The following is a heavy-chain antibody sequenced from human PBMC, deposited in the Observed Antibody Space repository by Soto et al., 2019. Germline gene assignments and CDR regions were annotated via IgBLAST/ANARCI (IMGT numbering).Heavy chain of an antibody. CDR2: IYWDDDK. J-gene: IGHJ4*02. D-gene: IGHD6-13*01. V-gene: IGHV2-5*02. CDR1: GFSLSTSGVG. CDR3: AHSRITAAAKTAPFDY. Sequence: SGPTLVNPTQTLTLTCTFSGFSLSTSGVGVGWIRQPPGKALEWLALIYWDDDKRYSPSLKSRLTITKDTSKNQVVLTMTNMDPVDTATYYCAHSRITAAAKTAPFDYWGQGTLVTVSS.